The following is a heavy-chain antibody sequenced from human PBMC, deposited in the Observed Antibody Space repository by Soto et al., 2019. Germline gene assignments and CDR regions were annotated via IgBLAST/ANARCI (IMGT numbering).Heavy chain of an antibody. D-gene: IGHD1-1*01. V-gene: IGHV1-69*02. CDR3: ARSTLVVLNYFES. CDR1: GGTFRNYP. Sequence: QVQLVQSGTEVKKPGSSVKVSCKASGGTFRNYPINWVRQAPGQGLEWMASIFPLTDIPDYAQNFQARLTISADKSTSTAYMELSGLTSDDTAMYFCARSTLVVLNYFESWGQGTLVTVSS. CDR2: IFPLTDIP. J-gene: IGHJ4*02.